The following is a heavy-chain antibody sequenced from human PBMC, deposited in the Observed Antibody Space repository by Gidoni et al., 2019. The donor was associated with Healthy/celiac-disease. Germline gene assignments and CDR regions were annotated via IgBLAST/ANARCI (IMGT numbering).Heavy chain of an antibody. V-gene: IGHV3-33*01. D-gene: IGHD3-10*01. CDR2: IWYDGSNK. J-gene: IGHJ5*02. CDR3: ARGSLWFGESSGFDP. Sequence: QVQLVESGGGVVQPGRSLSPSCPASGFTFSSYGMHWVRQAPGKGLEWVAVIWYDGSNKYYADSVKGRFTISRDNSKNTLYLQMNSLRAEDTAVYYCARGSLWFGESSGFDPWGQGTLVTVSS. CDR1: GFTFSSYG.